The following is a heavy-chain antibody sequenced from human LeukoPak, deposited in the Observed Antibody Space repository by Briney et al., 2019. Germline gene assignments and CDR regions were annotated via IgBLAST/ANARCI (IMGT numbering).Heavy chain of an antibody. J-gene: IGHJ4*02. CDR3: ARDPPAY. CDR1: GFTFSSYG. CDR2: IWYDGSNK. V-gene: IGHV3-33*01. Sequence: GGSLRLSCAASGFTFSSYGMHWVRQAPGKGLEWVAVIWYDGSNKYYADSVKGRFTISRDNSKYTPYLQMNSLRAEDTAVYYCARDPPAYWGQGTLVTVSS.